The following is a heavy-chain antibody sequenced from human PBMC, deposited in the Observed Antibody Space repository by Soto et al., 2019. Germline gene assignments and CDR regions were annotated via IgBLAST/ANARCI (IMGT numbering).Heavy chain of an antibody. CDR2: IYYSGST. D-gene: IGHD3-3*01. CDR3: ARSGRVLRFLEWLSEARFDP. CDR1: GGSVSSGSYY. V-gene: IGHV4-61*01. J-gene: IGHJ5*02. Sequence: SETLSLTCTVSGGSVSSGSYYWSWIRQPPGKGLEWIGYIYYSGSTNYNPSLKSRVTISVDTSKNQFSLKLSSVTAADTAVYYCARSGRVLRFLEWLSEARFDPWGQGTLVTVSS.